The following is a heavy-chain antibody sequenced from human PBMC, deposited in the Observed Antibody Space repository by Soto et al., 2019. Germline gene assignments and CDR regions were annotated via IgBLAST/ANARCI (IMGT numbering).Heavy chain of an antibody. CDR1: GYSFTSYW. CDR2: IDPSDSYT. Sequence: GESLKISCKGSGYSFTSYWISWVRQMPGKGLEWMGRIDPSDSYTNYSPSFQGHVTISADKSISTAYLQWSSLKASDTAMYYCARSNYYDSTNNRFDPWGQGTLVTSPQ. D-gene: IGHD3-22*01. V-gene: IGHV5-10-1*01. J-gene: IGHJ5*02. CDR3: ARSNYYDSTNNRFDP.